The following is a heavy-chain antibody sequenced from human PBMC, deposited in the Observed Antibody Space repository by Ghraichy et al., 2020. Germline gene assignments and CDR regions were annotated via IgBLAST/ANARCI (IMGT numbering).Heavy chain of an antibody. CDR1: GSAG. J-gene: IGHJ3*02. CDR2: ISRYNGDT. CDR3: ALERRFYDSAGYYSDVFDI. V-gene: IGHV1-18*01. D-gene: IGHD3-22*01. Sequence: ASVKVSCQTSGSAGIIWVRQAPGQGLEWMEWISRYNGDTNYAQKFQGRVTMTTDTSTSTAYMELRSLTSEDTAVYYCALERRFYDSAGYYSDVFDIWGQGTMVTVSS.